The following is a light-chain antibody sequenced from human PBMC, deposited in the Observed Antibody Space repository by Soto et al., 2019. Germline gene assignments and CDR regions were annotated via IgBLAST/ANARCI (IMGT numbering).Light chain of an antibody. CDR1: QRVTSSY. CDR2: GAF. CDR3: QQYDSSSLT. V-gene: IGKV3-20*01. J-gene: IGKJ5*01. Sequence: IVLTHAPATLPWSPGQRATLSGRASQRVTSSYLNWYQQKPGKAPKLLIFGAFTWHTGIPARFSGSGSGTDFTLTISRLEPEDFAVYYCQQYDSSSLTFGQGTRLEIK.